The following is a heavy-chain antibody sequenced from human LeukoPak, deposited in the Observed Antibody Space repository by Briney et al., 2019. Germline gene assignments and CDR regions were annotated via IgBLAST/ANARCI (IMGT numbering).Heavy chain of an antibody. CDR1: GFTFSTYN. CDR2: ITSSSRYI. J-gene: IGHJ6*04. Sequence: PGGSLRLSCAASGFTFSTYNMNWVRQAPGKGLEWVSSITSSSRYIYYADSVKGRFTISRDNAKNSLYLQMSSLRAEDTAVYYCAELGITMIGGVWGKGTTVTISS. CDR3: AELGITMIGGV. D-gene: IGHD3-10*02. V-gene: IGHV3-21*01.